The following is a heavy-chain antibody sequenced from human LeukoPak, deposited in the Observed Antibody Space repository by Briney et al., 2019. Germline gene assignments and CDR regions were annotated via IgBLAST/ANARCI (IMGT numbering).Heavy chain of an antibody. J-gene: IGHJ4*02. CDR3: ARYSGGYRGYFDY. CDR2: IYPGDSDT. CDR1: GYSFSIYW. D-gene: IGHD1-26*01. Sequence: GESLKISCKDSGYSFSIYWIGWVRQMPGKGLEWMGAIYPGDSDTRYSPSFQGQVTISADKSISTAYLQWSSLKASDTAMYYCARYSGGYRGYFDYWGQGTLVTVSS. V-gene: IGHV5-51*01.